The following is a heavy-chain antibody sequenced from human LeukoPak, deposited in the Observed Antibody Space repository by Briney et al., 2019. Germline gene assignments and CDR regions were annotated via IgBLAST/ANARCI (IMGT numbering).Heavy chain of an antibody. CDR1: GFTVSSNY. CDR2: IYSGGST. J-gene: IGHJ2*01. V-gene: IGHV3-53*01. D-gene: IGHD4-17*01. Sequence: PGGSLRLSCAASGFTVSSNYMSWVRQAPGKGLEWVSVIYSGGSTYYADSVKGRFTISRDNSKNTLYLQMNSLRAEDTAVYYCARAGNYGPWYFDLWGRGTLVTVSS. CDR3: ARAGNYGPWYFDL.